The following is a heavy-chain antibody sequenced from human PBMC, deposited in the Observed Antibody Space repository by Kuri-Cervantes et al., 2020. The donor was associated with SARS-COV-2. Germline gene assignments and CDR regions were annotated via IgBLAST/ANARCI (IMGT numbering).Heavy chain of an antibody. J-gene: IGHJ4*02. D-gene: IGHD2-8*01. CDR1: GFTFISSW. CDR3: ARVNGAYYFDY. CDR2: IKCDGTEK. V-gene: IGHV3-52*01. Sequence: GESLKISCAASGFTFISSWMQWVCQAPEKGLEWVADIKCDGTEKHCVDSVKGRLTISRDNAKNSQYLQMNSLRAEDTAVYYCARVNGAYYFDYWGQGTLVTVSS.